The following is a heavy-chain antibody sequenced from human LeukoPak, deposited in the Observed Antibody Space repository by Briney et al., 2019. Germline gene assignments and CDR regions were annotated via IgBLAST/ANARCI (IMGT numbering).Heavy chain of an antibody. D-gene: IGHD6-13*01. V-gene: IGHV4-59*08. J-gene: IGHJ5*02. CDR2: IYYSGST. CDR3: ARTIAAAGMGEDWFDP. Sequence: SETLSLTCTVSGGSISSYYWSWIRQPPGKGLEWIGYIYYSGSTNYNPSLKSRVTISVDTSKNQFSLKLSSVTAADTAVYYCARTIAAAGMGEDWFDPWGQGTLVTVSS. CDR1: GGSISSYY.